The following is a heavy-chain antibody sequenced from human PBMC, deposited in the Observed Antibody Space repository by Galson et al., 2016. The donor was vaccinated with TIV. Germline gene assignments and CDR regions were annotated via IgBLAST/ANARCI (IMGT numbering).Heavy chain of an antibody. CDR3: AREGRDGYNPYFDY. CDR2: ASTTSSLI. J-gene: IGHJ4*02. CDR1: GFTFRVYS. V-gene: IGHV3-48*01. D-gene: IGHD5-24*01. Sequence: SLRLSCAASGFTFRVYSMNWVRQAPGKGLEWISYASTTSSLIYYADSARGRFTISSDNAKYSMYLQMNSPRADDTAVYYCAREGRDGYNPYFDYWGQGTLVTVSS.